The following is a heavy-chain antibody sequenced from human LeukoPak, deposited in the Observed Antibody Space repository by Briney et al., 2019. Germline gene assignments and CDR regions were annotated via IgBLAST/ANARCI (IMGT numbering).Heavy chain of an antibody. J-gene: IGHJ6*03. CDR1: GGSISSYY. CDR2: IYNRGST. D-gene: IGHD3-3*01. Sequence: SETLSLTCTVSGGSISSYYWSWIRQPPGKGLEWIGYIYNRGSTNYNPSLQSRVTISIDTSKNQFSLRLTSVTAADTAVYYCARGGSYYDFWSGYYDYYYYMDVWGKGTTVTVSS. CDR3: ARGGSYYDFWSGYYDYYYYMDV. V-gene: IGHV4-59*01.